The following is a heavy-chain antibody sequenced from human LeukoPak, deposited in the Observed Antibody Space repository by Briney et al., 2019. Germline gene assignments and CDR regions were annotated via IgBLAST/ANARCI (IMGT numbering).Heavy chain of an antibody. CDR1: GFTFSNYA. V-gene: IGHV3-23*01. CDR2: ISGSGGST. CDR3: AKCNRYYYDSSGYSAAEY. D-gene: IGHD3-22*01. Sequence: GGSLRLSCAASGFTFSNYAMSWVRQAPGKGLEWVSGISGSGGSTHYADSVKGRFTISRDNSKNTLYLQMNSLRAEDTAVYYCAKCNRYYYDSSGYSAAEYWGQGTLVTVSS. J-gene: IGHJ4*02.